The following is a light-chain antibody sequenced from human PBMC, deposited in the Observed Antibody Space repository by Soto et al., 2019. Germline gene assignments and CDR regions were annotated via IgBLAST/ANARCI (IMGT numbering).Light chain of an antibody. Sequence: DIQMTQSPSSLSASIGDRVTITCQASQNITNNLSWYQQKPGKAPNLLIYHASKLAKGVTSRFSGSGSGTDSSFIITSLQREDLATHYCQQYYGLPPLNFGQGTRLEIK. CDR3: QQYYGLPPLN. V-gene: IGKV1-33*01. CDR2: HAS. CDR1: QNITNN. J-gene: IGKJ5*01.